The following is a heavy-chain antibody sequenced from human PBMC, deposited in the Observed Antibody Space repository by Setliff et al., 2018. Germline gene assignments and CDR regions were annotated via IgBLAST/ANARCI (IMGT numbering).Heavy chain of an antibody. CDR2: ISGYNGNT. CDR1: GYTFTSYA. V-gene: IGHV1-18*01. Sequence: GASVKVSCKASGYTFTSYAMHWVRQAPGQRLEWMGWISGYNGNTNYAQKLQGRVTMTTDTSTSTAYMELRSLRSDDTAVYYCARVGSSSWLHPDVYYYYGMDVWGQGTTVTVSS. CDR3: ARVGSSSWLHPDVYYYYGMDV. D-gene: IGHD6-13*01. J-gene: IGHJ6*02.